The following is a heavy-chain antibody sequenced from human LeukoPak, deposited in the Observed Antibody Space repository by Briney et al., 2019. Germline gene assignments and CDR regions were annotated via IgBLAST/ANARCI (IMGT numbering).Heavy chain of an antibody. D-gene: IGHD6-6*01. CDR2: ISNSGGST. V-gene: IGHV3-23*01. CDR3: AKETSSSFDY. Sequence: GESLTLSCAASGFTFSSYAMNWVRQAPGKGLEWVSGISNSGGSTYYADSVKGRFTISRDNSKHTLYLQMNSLRAEDTAVYYCAKETSSSFDYWGQGALVTVSS. J-gene: IGHJ4*02. CDR1: GFTFSSYA.